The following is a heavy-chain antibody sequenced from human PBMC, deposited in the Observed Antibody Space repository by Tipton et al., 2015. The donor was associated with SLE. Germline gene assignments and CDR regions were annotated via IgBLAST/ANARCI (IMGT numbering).Heavy chain of an antibody. J-gene: IGHJ4*02. CDR3: ARPRGSSSRGYFDY. D-gene: IGHD6-13*01. CDR1: GGSFSGYY. V-gene: IGHV4-34*01. CDR2: INHSGST. Sequence: TLSLTCAVYGGSFSGYYWSWIRQPPGKGLEWIGEINHSGSTNYNPSLKSRVTISVDTSKNQFSLKLSSVTAADTAVYYCARPRGSSSRGYFDYWGQGTLVTVSS.